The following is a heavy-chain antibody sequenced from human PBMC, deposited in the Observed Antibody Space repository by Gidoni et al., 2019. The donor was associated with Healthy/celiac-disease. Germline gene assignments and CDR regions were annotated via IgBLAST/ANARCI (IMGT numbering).Heavy chain of an antibody. Sequence: EVQLVESGGGLVQPGGSLRLSCAASGFTFSSYSMNWVRQTPGKGLEWVSYISSSSSTIYYADSVKGRFTISRDNAKNSLYLQMNSLRDEDTAVYYCAREYRDYYYYGMDVWGQGTTVTVSS. CDR2: ISSSSSTI. V-gene: IGHV3-48*02. CDR1: GFTFSSYS. CDR3: AREYRDYYYYGMDV. J-gene: IGHJ6*02. D-gene: IGHD5-12*01.